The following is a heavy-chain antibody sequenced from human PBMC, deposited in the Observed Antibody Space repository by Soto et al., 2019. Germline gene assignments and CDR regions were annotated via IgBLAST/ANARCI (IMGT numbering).Heavy chain of an antibody. CDR1: GFTLSSSA. D-gene: IGHD3-22*01. CDR2: IVAGSGNT. V-gene: IGHV1-58*01. CDR3: AADPYYYDSSNYYSFDH. Sequence: SVKVSCKTPGFTLSSSAVQWVRQTRGQRLEWIGWIVAGSGNTHYAQRFQERVTLTRDMSTSTAYLELSSLRSEDTAVYYYAADPYYYDSSNYYSFDHWGQGTLVTVSS. J-gene: IGHJ4*02.